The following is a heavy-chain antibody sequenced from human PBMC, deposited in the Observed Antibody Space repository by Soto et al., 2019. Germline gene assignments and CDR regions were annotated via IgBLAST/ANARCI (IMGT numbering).Heavy chain of an antibody. D-gene: IGHD6-19*01. Sequence: QVRLVQSGAEVQKPGASVKVSCKAPRDFFKEHDYLHWLREAPGQGLEWTGWIRPWNGDATYAQKFQGRLTLSRDMSLDTMYFDLTSLTSDVTAVYYCVRVSPGWNFDYWGQGTLLTVSS. J-gene: IGHJ4*02. CDR1: RDFFKEHDY. V-gene: IGHV1-2*02. CDR2: IRPWNGDA. CDR3: VRVSPGWNFDY.